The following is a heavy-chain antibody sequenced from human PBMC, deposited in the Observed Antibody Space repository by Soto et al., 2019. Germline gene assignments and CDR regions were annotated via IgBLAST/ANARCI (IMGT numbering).Heavy chain of an antibody. CDR3: ARDCGRVVAATHDAFDI. CDR1: GFTFSSYG. J-gene: IGHJ3*02. Sequence: GGSLRLSCAASGFTFSSYGMHWVRQAPGKGLEWVAVIWYDGSNKYYADSVKGRFTISRDNSKNTLYLQMNSLRAEDTAVYYCARDCGRVVAATHDAFDIWGQGTMVTVSS. V-gene: IGHV3-33*01. CDR2: IWYDGSNK. D-gene: IGHD2-15*01.